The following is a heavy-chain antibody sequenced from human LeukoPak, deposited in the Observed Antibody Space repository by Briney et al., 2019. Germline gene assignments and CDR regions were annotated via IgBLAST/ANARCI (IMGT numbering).Heavy chain of an antibody. CDR1: GFTFDDYG. J-gene: IGHJ4*02. CDR3: ARDSTVTTSWYFDY. D-gene: IGHD4-17*01. Sequence: PGGSLRLSCAASGFTFDDYGMSWVRHAPGKGLEWVSGINWNGGSTGYADSVKGRFTISRDNAKNSLYLQMNSLRAEDTALYYCARDSTVTTSWYFDYWGQGTLVTVSS. CDR2: INWNGGST. V-gene: IGHV3-20*04.